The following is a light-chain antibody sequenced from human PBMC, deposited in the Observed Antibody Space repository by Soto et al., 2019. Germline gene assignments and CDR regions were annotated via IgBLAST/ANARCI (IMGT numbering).Light chain of an antibody. J-gene: IGKJ1*01. CDR3: QQYGSSSPWT. CDR2: KAS. V-gene: IGKV1-5*03. Sequence: DIPMTQSPSTLSASVGDRVTITCRASQSISSWLAWYQQKPGRAHKLLIYKASSLETGVPSRFSGSGSGTEFTLIISSLQPDDFASYYCQQYGSSSPWTFVQGTKVEIK. CDR1: QSISSW.